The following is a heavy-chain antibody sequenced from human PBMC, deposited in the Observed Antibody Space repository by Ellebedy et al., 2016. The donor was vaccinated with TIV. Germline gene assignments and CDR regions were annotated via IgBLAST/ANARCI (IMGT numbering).Heavy chain of an antibody. Sequence: GESLKISXAASGFTFSNYWMNWVRQAPGKGLEWVAFIRSSINSISYADSVKGRFTISRDDAENSLYLQMNSLRDEDTALYYCARGGAGFDSMNRELSFDSWGQGTLVIVSS. V-gene: IGHV3-48*02. D-gene: IGHD1-26*01. CDR3: ARGGAGFDSMNRELSFDS. CDR1: GFTFSNYW. J-gene: IGHJ4*02. CDR2: IRSSINSI.